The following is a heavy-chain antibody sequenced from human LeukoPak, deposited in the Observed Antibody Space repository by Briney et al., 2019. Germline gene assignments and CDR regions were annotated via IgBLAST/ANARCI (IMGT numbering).Heavy chain of an antibody. CDR1: GFSFSSYT. D-gene: IGHD2-15*01. V-gene: IGHV3-21*04. CDR3: ARVLRYCSGGNCYSGGLGYMDV. Sequence: GGSLRLSCAASGFSFSSYTMNWVRQAPGKGLEWVSSISSSSSYIYYADSMKGRFTIFRDNAKNSLYLQMNSLRAEDTAVYYCARVLRYCSGGNCYSGGLGYMDVWGKGTTVTISS. J-gene: IGHJ6*03. CDR2: ISSSSSYI.